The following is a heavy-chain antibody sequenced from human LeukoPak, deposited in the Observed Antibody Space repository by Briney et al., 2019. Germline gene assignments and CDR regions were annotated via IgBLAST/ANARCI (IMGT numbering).Heavy chain of an antibody. J-gene: IGHJ4*02. CDR3: ARDQHRGYGTGWYFDY. CDR2: LNPSAGTT. CDR1: GYTFTNYY. V-gene: IGHV1-46*01. D-gene: IGHD6-19*01. Sequence: ASVKVSCKASGYTFTNYYMHWVRQAPGQGLDWVGILNPSAGTTTYAQKFQGRGTMTRDTSTSTVYMELSSLRSEDTAVYYCARDQHRGYGTGWYFDYWGQGTLVTVSS.